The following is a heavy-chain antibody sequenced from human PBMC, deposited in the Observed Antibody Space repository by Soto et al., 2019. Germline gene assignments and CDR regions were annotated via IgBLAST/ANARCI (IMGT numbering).Heavy chain of an antibody. V-gene: IGHV3-23*01. Sequence: GGSLRLSCAASGFTFSSYAMSWVRQAPGKGLEWVSAISGSGGSTYYAESVKGRFTISRDNSKNTLYLQMNSLRAEDTAVYYCAKSGYSRPPNYYFDYWGQGTLVTVSS. D-gene: IGHD6-13*01. CDR3: AKSGYSRPPNYYFDY. CDR1: GFTFSSYA. J-gene: IGHJ4*02. CDR2: ISGSGGST.